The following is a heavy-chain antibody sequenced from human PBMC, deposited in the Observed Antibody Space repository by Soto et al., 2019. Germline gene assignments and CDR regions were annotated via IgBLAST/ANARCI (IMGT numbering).Heavy chain of an antibody. CDR1: GGTFSSYA. D-gene: IGHD3-22*01. CDR3: AGMSYYDSSGYYSGWFDP. V-gene: IGHV1-69*13. CDR2: IIPIFGTA. J-gene: IGHJ5*02. Sequence: SVKVSCKASGGTFSSYAISWVRQAPGQGLEWMGGIIPIFGTANYAQKFQGRVTITADESTSTAYMELSSLRSEDTAVYYCAGMSYYDSSGYYSGWFDPWGQGTLVTVSP.